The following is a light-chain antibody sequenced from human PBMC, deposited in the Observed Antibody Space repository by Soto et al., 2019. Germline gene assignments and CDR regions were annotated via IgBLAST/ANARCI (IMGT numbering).Light chain of an antibody. Sequence: QSVLTQPPSASGTPGQRVSISCSGSASNVGSTYVFWYQQVPGTAPTLLIYKNNQRPSGVSDRFSGSKSGTSASLAISGLRVGDEADYYCASWDNDLNGPIFGGGTKVTVL. CDR2: KNN. CDR1: ASNVGSTY. CDR3: ASWDNDLNGPI. V-gene: IGLV1-47*01. J-gene: IGLJ2*01.